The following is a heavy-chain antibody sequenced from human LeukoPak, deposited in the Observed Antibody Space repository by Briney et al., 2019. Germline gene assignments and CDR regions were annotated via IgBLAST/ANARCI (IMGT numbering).Heavy chain of an antibody. CDR1: GFNFRNYD. J-gene: IGHJ3*02. CDR2: IRSDANNK. V-gene: IGHV3-33*01. D-gene: IGHD3-22*01. Sequence: GGSLRLSCAASGFNFRNYDMHWVRQAPGKGREWVASIRSDANNKYYADSVKGRFTISRDNAKNTLFLQMNSLRAEDTAVYYCARAYYFDTTGHDSDALDIWGRGTMVTVSS. CDR3: ARAYYFDTTGHDSDALDI.